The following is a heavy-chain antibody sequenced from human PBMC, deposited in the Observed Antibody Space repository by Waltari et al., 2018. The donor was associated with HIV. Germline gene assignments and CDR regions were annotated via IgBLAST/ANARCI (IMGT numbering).Heavy chain of an antibody. CDR3: ATQGGASGTYQSDAFHI. V-gene: IGHV1-69*18. Sequence: QVQLVQAGAEVKTPGSSVKVSCMASGGTFSSSAISWGRQAPGQGLEWMGRIIPIFSSANYAQKFQGRVTITANESTSTAYMELSSLRSEDTAVYYCATQGGASGTYQSDAFHIWGHGTMVIVSA. CDR2: IIPIFSSA. D-gene: IGHD3-10*01. J-gene: IGHJ3*02. CDR1: GGTFSSSA.